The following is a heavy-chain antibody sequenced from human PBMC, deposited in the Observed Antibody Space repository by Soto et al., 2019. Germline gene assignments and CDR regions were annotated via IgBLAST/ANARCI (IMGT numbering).Heavy chain of an antibody. J-gene: IGHJ4*02. V-gene: IGHV3-23*01. CDR1: GLTFGGRV. Sequence: XEAVRLSCVASGLTFGGRVMSWVSHAPGEGLEWVSTITDTGGDAKYADSVRGRFAISRDNSKNTLYLQMSALRAEDSAIYLCVRGSKDSYPGSRIFDFWGRGTLVTVS. D-gene: IGHD3-10*01. CDR2: ITDTGGDA. CDR3: VRGSKDSYPGSRIFDF.